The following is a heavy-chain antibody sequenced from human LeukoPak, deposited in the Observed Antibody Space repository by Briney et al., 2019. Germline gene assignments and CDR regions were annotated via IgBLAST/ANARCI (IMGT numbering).Heavy chain of an antibody. Sequence: KPSETLSLTCAVYGGSFSGYYWSWIRHPPGKGLEWIGEINHSGSSNYNPSLKSRVTISVDTSKNQFSLKLSSVTAADTAVYYCARVEAVAGTDYWGQGTLVTVSS. D-gene: IGHD6-19*01. V-gene: IGHV4-34*01. J-gene: IGHJ4*02. CDR2: INHSGSS. CDR1: GGSFSGYY. CDR3: ARVEAVAGTDY.